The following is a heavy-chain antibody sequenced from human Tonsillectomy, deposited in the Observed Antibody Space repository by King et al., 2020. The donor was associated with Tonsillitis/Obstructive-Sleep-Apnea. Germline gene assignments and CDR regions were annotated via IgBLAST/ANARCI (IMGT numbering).Heavy chain of an antibody. CDR3: ARERPNLADY. Sequence: VQLVESGGGFVQPGGSLRLSCAASGFTVSSTFMSWVRHTPGGGLVWDSVIYSGGITYYADSVKGRFTRSRDNSKNTLYLQMNSLRAEDTALYYCARERPNLADYWGQGTLVTVSS. CDR1: GFTVSSTF. CDR2: IYSGGIT. V-gene: IGHV3-66*01. J-gene: IGHJ4*02.